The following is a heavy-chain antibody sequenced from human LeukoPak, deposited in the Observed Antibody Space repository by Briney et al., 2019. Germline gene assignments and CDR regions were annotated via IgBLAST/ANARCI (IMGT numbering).Heavy chain of an antibody. CDR2: LNGDENTI. J-gene: IGHJ6*03. D-gene: IGHD6-6*01. V-gene: IGHV3-74*01. Sequence: GGSLRLSCAASGFTFSIYWMHWVRQAPGKGLVWVSHLNGDENTITYADSVKGRFTISRDNAKNTLYLQMNSLRAEDTAVYYCTKDAGSSSAGYYYFLDVWGKGTTVTVSS. CDR1: GFTFSIYW. CDR3: TKDAGSSSAGYYYFLDV.